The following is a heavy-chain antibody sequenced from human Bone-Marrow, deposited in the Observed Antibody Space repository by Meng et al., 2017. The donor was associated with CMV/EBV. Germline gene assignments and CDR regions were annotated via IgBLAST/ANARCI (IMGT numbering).Heavy chain of an antibody. CDR3: AKREPEVPAAMSMDV. CDR2: FSTTSSYI. J-gene: IGHJ6*02. V-gene: IGHV3-21*04. CDR1: GFTFSTYS. D-gene: IGHD2-2*01. Sequence: GESLKISCAASGFTFSTYSVTWVRQAPGKGLEWVSSFSTTSSYIYYADSVKGRFTISRDNSNNTLYLQMNSLRAEDTAVYYCAKREPEVPAAMSMDVWGQGTTVTVSS.